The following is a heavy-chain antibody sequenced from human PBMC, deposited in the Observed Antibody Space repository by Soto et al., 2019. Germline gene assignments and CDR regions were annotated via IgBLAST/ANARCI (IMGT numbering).Heavy chain of an antibody. D-gene: IGHD3-3*02. CDR2: IYYSGST. J-gene: IGHJ5*02. CDR3: ASPRIAFYNWFDP. CDR1: GGSISSYY. V-gene: IGHV4-59*08. Sequence: SETLSLTCTVSGGSISSYYWSWIRQPPGKGLEWIGYIYYSGSTNYNPSLKSRVTISVDTSKNQFSLKLSSVTAADTAVYYCASPRIAFYNWFDPWGQGTLVTVSS.